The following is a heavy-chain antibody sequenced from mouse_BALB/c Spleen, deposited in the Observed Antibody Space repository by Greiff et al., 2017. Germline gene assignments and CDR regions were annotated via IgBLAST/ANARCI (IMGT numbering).Heavy chain of an antibody. CDR2: ISSGGSYT. J-gene: IGHJ4*01. V-gene: IGHV5-6*01. Sequence: EVQGVESGGDLVKPGGSLKLSCAASGFTFSSYGMSWVRQTPDKRLEWVATISSGGSYTYYPDSVKGRFTISRDNAKNTLYLQMSSLKSEDTAMYYCARLNRYAMDYWGQGTSVTVSS. CDR3: ARLNRYAMDY. CDR1: GFTFSSYG.